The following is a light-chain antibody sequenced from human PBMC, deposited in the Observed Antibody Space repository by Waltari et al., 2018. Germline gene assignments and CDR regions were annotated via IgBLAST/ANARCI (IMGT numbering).Light chain of an antibody. Sequence: SYVLTQAPSVSVAPGQTARVTCGGDNIASKSVRCYQKKAGQAPVLVVYDEGDRPSGIPERFSGSNSGNMATLIITRVEAGDEADYFCQVWDATTDHSYVFGAGTKVTVL. CDR1: NIASKS. CDR3: QVWDATTDHSYV. J-gene: IGLJ1*01. CDR2: DEG. V-gene: IGLV3-21*02.